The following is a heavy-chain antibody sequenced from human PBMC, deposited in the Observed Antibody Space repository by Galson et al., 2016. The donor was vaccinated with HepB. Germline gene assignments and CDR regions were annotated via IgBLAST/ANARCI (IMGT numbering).Heavy chain of an antibody. V-gene: IGHV4-61*01. Sequence: TLSLTCTVSGGSVSSGSSYWSWIRQPPGKGLEWIAYVYYSGITNYNPSLESRVTISVDTSKNQFSLTLRSVTAAVTAVYFCARAVIAVPGERFDPWGQGTLVTVSS. CDR2: VYYSGIT. CDR3: ARAVIAVPGERFDP. D-gene: IGHD6-19*01. CDR1: GGSVSSGSSY. J-gene: IGHJ5*02.